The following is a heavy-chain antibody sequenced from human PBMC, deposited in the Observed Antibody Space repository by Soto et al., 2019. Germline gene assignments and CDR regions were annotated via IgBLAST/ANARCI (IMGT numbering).Heavy chain of an antibody. Sequence: EVQLVESGGGLVQPGGSLRLSCAASGLIFSDYHIDWVRQAPGKGLEWVGRIRRKANSYTTEDAASVKGRFTISRDDSKNSLYLQMNSLKTEDTAVYYCAMLGGWSGGSTDMDVWGQGTTVTVSS. CDR2: IRRKANSYTT. D-gene: IGHD6-19*01. CDR3: AMLGGWSGGSTDMDV. CDR1: GLIFSDYH. V-gene: IGHV3-72*01. J-gene: IGHJ6*02.